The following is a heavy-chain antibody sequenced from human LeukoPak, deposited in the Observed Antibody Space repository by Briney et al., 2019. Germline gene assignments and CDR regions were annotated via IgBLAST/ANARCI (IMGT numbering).Heavy chain of an antibody. J-gene: IGHJ6*03. CDR3: ARVGPQYCGGDCYSSYYYYYMDV. CDR1: GGSISSYY. V-gene: IGHV4-59*01. CDR2: IYYSGST. Sequence: SETLSLTCTVSGGSISSYYWSWIRQPPGKGLEWIGYIYYSGSTNYNPSLKSRVTISVDTSKNQFSLKLSSVTAADTAVYYCARVGPQYCGGDCYSSYYYYYMDVWGKGPTVTVSS. D-gene: IGHD2-21*01.